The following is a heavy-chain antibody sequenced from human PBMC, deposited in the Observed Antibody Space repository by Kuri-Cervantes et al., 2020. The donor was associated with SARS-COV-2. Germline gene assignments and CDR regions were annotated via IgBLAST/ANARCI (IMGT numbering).Heavy chain of an antibody. Sequence: ASVKVSCKASGYTFTSYDINWVRQATGQGLEWMGWMNPNSGNTGYAQKFQGRVTMTTDTSTSTAYMELRSLRSDDTAVYYCARELKSAFDIWGQGTMVTVSS. V-gene: IGHV1-8*01. CDR3: ARELKSAFDI. J-gene: IGHJ3*02. CDR2: MNPNSGNT. CDR1: GYTFTSYD. D-gene: IGHD1-26*01.